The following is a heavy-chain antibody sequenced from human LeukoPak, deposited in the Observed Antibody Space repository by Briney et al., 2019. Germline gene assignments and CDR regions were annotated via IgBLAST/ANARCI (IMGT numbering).Heavy chain of an antibody. CDR2: ISAYNGNT. J-gene: IGHJ4*02. CDR1: GYTFTSYG. Sequence: GASVKVSCKASGYTFTSYGISWVQQAPGQGLEWMGWISAYNGNTNYAQKLQGRVTMTTDTSTSTAYMELRSLRSDDTAVYYCARRGYGSGSYYRRFVNHFDYWGQGTLVTVSS. V-gene: IGHV1-18*01. CDR3: ARRGYGSGSYYRRFVNHFDY. D-gene: IGHD3-10*01.